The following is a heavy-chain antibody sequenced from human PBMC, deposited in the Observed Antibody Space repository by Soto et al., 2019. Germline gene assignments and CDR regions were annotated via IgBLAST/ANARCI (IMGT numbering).Heavy chain of an antibody. CDR2: ISWNSANI. Sequence: EVQLVESGGGLVQPGRSLRLSCVASGFKFDEYGMHWVRQAPGKGLEWVAGISWNSANIGYADSVEGRFTISRDNAKNSLYLQMNSLRAEDTALYYCAKMGGSGTVYWGQGTLVTVSS. D-gene: IGHD3-10*01. V-gene: IGHV3-9*01. CDR1: GFKFDEYG. CDR3: AKMGGSGTVY. J-gene: IGHJ4*02.